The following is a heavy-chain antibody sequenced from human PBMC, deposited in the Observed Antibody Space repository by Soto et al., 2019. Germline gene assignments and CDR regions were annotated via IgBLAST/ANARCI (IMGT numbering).Heavy chain of an antibody. Sequence: QVQLQESGPGLVKPSQTLSLTCTVSGGSISSGDYYWSWIRQPPGKGLEWIGYIYYSGSTYYNPSXKSRLTISVDXXKXQXSLKLSSVTAADTAVYYCARVPYYYDSSGYHYYFDYWGQGTLVTVS. CDR3: ARVPYYYDSSGYHYYFDY. V-gene: IGHV4-30-4*01. CDR1: GGSISSGDYY. CDR2: IYYSGST. J-gene: IGHJ4*02. D-gene: IGHD3-22*01.